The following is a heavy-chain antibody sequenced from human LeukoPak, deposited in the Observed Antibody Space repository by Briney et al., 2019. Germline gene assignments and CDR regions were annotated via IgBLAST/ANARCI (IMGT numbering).Heavy chain of an antibody. D-gene: IGHD3-22*01. CDR1: GYTFTGYY. V-gene: IGHV1-2*02. Sequence: ASVKVSCKASGYTFTGYYMHWVGQAPGQGREWMGWINPNSGGTNYAQKFQGRVTVTRDTSISTAYMELSRLRSDDTAVYYCARDLVGWKTGFFDSSGYSDYWGQGTLVTVSS. J-gene: IGHJ4*02. CDR2: INPNSGGT. CDR3: ARDLVGWKTGFFDSSGYSDY.